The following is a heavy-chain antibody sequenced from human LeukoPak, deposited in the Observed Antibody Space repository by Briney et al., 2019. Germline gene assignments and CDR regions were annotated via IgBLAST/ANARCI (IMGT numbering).Heavy chain of an antibody. V-gene: IGHV1-69*05. Sequence: SVKVSCKASGSTFSSYAISWVRQAPGQGLEWMGGIIPIFGTANYAQKFQGRVTITTDESTSTAYMELGRLRSEDTAVTYCARFRDGRYYYMDVCGKGTTVTLSS. CDR3: ARFRDGRYYYMDV. J-gene: IGHJ6*03. D-gene: IGHD5-24*01. CDR2: IIPIFGTA. CDR1: GSTFSSYA.